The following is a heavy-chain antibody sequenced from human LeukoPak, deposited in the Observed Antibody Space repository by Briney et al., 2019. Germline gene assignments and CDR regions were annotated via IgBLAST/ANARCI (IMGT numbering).Heavy chain of an antibody. CDR2: IYSGGST. V-gene: IGHV3-53*04. D-gene: IGHD3-22*01. CDR1: GFTVSSNY. CDR3: ARETRYYDSSGYFYDAFDI. Sequence: GGSLRLSCAASGFTVSSNYMSWVRQAPGKGLEWVSVIYSGGSTYYADSVKGRFTISRHNSKSTLYLQMNSLRAEDTAVYYCARETRYYDSSGYFYDAFDIWGQGTMVTVSS. J-gene: IGHJ3*02.